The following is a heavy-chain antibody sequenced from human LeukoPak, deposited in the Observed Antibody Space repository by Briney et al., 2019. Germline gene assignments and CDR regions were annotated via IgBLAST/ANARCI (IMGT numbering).Heavy chain of an antibody. D-gene: IGHD3-22*01. Sequence: GASVKVSCKASGGTFSSYAISWVRQAPGQGLEWMGGIIPIFGTANYAQKFQGRVTITADESTSTAYMELSSLRSEDTAVYYCASSSKQIVVVHFDYWGQGTLVTVSS. V-gene: IGHV1-69*13. J-gene: IGHJ4*02. CDR2: IIPIFGTA. CDR3: ASSSKQIVVVHFDY. CDR1: GGTFSSYA.